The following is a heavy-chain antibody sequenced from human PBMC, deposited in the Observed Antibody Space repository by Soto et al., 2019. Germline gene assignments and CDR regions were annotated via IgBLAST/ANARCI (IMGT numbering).Heavy chain of an antibody. Sequence: EVQLVESGGGLVQPGRSLRLSCAASGFTFDDYAMHWVRQAPGKGREWVSGIGWKSGIIGYADSVKGRFTISRDNAKNSLYLQMNSLRAEDTALYYCAKDGVADLYYFDYWGQGTLVTVSS. J-gene: IGHJ4*02. CDR3: AKDGVADLYYFDY. D-gene: IGHD6-13*01. V-gene: IGHV3-9*01. CDR1: GFTFDDYA. CDR2: IGWKSGII.